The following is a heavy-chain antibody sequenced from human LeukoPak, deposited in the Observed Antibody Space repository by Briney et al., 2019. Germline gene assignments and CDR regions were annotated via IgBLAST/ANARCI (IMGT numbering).Heavy chain of an antibody. J-gene: IGHJ4*02. Sequence: PSETLSLTCSVSGGSISSNYWSWIRQPPGKGLEWIGYVFYSGSTNYNPSLKSRVTISMDTSRNQFSLNLSSVTAADTAVYYCARRGSSSSVDYWGQGTLVTVSS. CDR3: ARRGSSSSVDY. CDR2: VFYSGST. D-gene: IGHD6-6*01. CDR1: GGSISSNY. V-gene: IGHV4-59*01.